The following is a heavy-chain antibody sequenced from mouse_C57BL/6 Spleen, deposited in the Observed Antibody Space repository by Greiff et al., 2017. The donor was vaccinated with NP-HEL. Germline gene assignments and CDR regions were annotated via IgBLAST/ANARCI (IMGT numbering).Heavy chain of an antibody. J-gene: IGHJ3*01. V-gene: IGHV1-64*01. CDR3: ARDYGSSGAWFAY. CDR1: GYTFTSYW. D-gene: IGHD1-1*01. Sequence: QVQLQQPGAELVKPGASVKLSCKASGYTFTSYWMHWVKQRPGQGLEWIGMIHPNSGSTNYNEKFKSKATLTVDKSSSTAYMQLSSLTSEDSAVYYCARDYGSSGAWFAYWGQGTLVTVSA. CDR2: IHPNSGST.